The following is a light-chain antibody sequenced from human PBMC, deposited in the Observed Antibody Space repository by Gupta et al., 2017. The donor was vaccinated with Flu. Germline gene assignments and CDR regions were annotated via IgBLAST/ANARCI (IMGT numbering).Light chain of an antibody. CDR3: QQYYSAPYT. CDR2: WAS. J-gene: IGKJ4*01. Sequence: DIVMTQSPDSLAVSLGERATINCKSGQSVLYTSNNKNYLAWYQHKPGHPPKLLIYWASTRESGVPDRFSGSGSGTDFTLTISSLQAEDVAFYYCQQYYSAPYTFGGGTKVEIK. V-gene: IGKV4-1*01. CDR1: QSVLYTSNNKNY.